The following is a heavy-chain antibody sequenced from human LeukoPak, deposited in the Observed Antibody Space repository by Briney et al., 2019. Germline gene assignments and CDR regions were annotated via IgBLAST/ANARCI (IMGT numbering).Heavy chain of an antibody. CDR2: INTDGSNT. CDR3: ARAHYYYYYMDV. V-gene: IGHV3-74*01. J-gene: IGHJ6*03. Sequence: PGGSLRLSCAASGFTFSSYWMHWVRQAPGKGLVWVSRINTDGSNTIYADSVKGRFTISRDNAQNTLYLQMNSLRAEDTAVYYCARAHYYYYYMDVWGKGTTVTVSS. CDR1: GFTFSSYW.